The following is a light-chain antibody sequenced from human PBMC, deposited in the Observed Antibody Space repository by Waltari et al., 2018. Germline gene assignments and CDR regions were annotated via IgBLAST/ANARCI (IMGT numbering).Light chain of an antibody. CDR2: AAS. Sequence: DIQMTQSPSYVSASVGDRVTITCRASQDISNWLAWYQQRPGEAAKLLIYAASILQSGVPSRFSGSESGSDFTLTITSLQPDDFGSYHCQQVNSYPFTFGQGTKLEI. CDR3: QQVNSYPFT. V-gene: IGKV1D-12*01. CDR1: QDISNW. J-gene: IGKJ2*01.